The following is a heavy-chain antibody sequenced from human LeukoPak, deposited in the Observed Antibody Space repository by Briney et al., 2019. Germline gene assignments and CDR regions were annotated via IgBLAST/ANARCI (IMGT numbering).Heavy chain of an antibody. CDR3: VRDGIRDIPGIITIRYDY. Sequence: AGGSLRLSCSASAFTFSLYWMTWVRQAPGKGLEWVATIKEDGADKYYVDSVRGRFTISRDNADNSLNLQMNSLTAEDTALYYCVRDGIRDIPGIITIRYDYWGQGTLVTVSS. CDR1: AFTFSLYW. D-gene: IGHD3-10*01. V-gene: IGHV3-7*05. CDR2: IKEDGADK. J-gene: IGHJ4*02.